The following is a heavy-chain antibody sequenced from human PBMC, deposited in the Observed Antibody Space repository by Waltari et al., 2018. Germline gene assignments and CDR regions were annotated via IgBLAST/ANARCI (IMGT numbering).Heavy chain of an antibody. CDR1: GFDFGVYA. Sequence: EVQLAESGGGLVRPGRSLRLSCTASGFDFGVYAITWVRQVPGKGLEGVCFIRSKTYGGAPEYAASVKGRFTISRDDSKSVAYLQMNSLRTEDTALYYCTRADGMTDLDYWGQGALVTVSS. CDR3: TRADGMTDLDY. J-gene: IGHJ4*02. CDR2: IRSKTYGGAP. V-gene: IGHV3-49*04.